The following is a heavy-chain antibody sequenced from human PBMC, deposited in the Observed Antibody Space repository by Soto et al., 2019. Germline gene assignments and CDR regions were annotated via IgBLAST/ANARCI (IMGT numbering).Heavy chain of an antibody. CDR1: GGFVSRASYF. V-gene: IGHV4-61*01. CDR2: VYYTGTT. J-gene: IGHJ5*02. Sequence: QVQLQESGPGLVKPSETLSLTCTVSGGFVSRASYFWSWIRQPPGKEMEFIAYVYYTGTTKYSPSLKSRASISLDTSKNQFSLNLSSVTPADTAIYYCARMRCGEVPYWFDPWGQGILVTVS. D-gene: IGHD3-3*01. CDR3: ARMRCGEVPYWFDP.